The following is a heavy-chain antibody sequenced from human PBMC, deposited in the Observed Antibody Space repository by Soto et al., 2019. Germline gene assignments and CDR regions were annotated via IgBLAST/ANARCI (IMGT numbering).Heavy chain of an antibody. J-gene: IGHJ4*02. CDR1: GGSISSYY. CDR2: IYYSGCT. Sequence: QVQLQESGPGLVKPSETLSLTCTVSGGSISSYYWSWVRQPPGKGLEWIGYIYYSGCTNYNPSLKSRVTISVDTYKHQCSLKLSSVTAADTAVYYCATTSSGWYPDWGQGTLVTVSS. CDR3: ATTSSGWYPD. D-gene: IGHD6-19*01. V-gene: IGHV4-59*01.